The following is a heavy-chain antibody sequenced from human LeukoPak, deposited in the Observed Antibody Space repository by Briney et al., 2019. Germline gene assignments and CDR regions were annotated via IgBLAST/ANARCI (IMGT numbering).Heavy chain of an antibody. J-gene: IGHJ6*03. Sequence: SETLSLTCTVSGGSISSYYWSWIRQPAGKGLEWIGRIYTSGSTNYNPSLKSRVTMSVDTSKNQFSLKLSSVTAADTAVYYCARDLITIFNYYYMDAWGKGTTVTVSS. V-gene: IGHV4-4*07. CDR1: GGSISSYY. D-gene: IGHD3-3*01. CDR3: ARDLITIFNYYYMDA. CDR2: IYTSGST.